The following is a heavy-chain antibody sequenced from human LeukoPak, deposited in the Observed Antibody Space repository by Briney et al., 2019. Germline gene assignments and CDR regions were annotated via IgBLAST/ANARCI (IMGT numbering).Heavy chain of an antibody. CDR3: ARDLRRGSSSWYVSGGDY. J-gene: IGHJ4*02. CDR2: ITAYNDNT. V-gene: IGHV1-18*01. Sequence: AASVKVSCKASGYTFTSYGISWVRQAPGQGLEWMGWITAYNDNTYYAQKLQGRVTMTTDTSTSTAYMKLRSLRSDDTAVYYCARDLRRGSSSWYVSGGDYWGQGTLVTVSS. D-gene: IGHD6-13*01. CDR1: GYTFTSYG.